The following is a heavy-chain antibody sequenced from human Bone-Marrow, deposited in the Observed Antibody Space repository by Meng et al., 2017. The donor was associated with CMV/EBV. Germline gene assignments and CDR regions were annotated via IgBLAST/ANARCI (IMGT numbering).Heavy chain of an antibody. CDR1: GYTFTGYY. Sequence: ASVKVSCKASGYTFTGYYMHWVRQAPGQGLEWLGWISPNSGGTNYAQKFQGRVTMTRDTSTSTVYMELSSLRSEDTAVYYCAREGDHVDKEYYFDYWGQGTLVTVSS. J-gene: IGHJ4*02. V-gene: IGHV1-2*02. CDR2: ISPNSGGT. CDR3: AREGDHVDKEYYFDY. D-gene: IGHD2-21*01.